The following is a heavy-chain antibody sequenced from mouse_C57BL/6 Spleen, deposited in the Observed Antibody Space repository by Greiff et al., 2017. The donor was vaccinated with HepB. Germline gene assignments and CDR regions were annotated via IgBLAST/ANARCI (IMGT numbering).Heavy chain of an antibody. CDR1: GYSFTDYN. CDR2: INPNYGTT. Sequence: VQLQQSGPELVKPGASVKISCKAPGYSFTDYNMNWVKQSNGKSLEWIGVINPNYGTTSYNQKFKGKATLTVDQSSSTAYMQLNSLTSEDSAVYYCARGITTVVATGMDYWGQGTSVTVSS. J-gene: IGHJ4*01. CDR3: ARGITTVVATGMDY. V-gene: IGHV1-39*01. D-gene: IGHD1-1*01.